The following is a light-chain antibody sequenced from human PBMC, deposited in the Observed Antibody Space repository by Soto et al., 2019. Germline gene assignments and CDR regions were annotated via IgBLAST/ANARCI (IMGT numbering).Light chain of an antibody. CDR1: QGIGNY. Sequence: DIQMTQSPSSLSASVGDRVTITCRASQGIGNYLAWYQQKPGKVPKNLIYDASTLQSGVPSRFSGSGSGTAVPLTINSLQPEDGATYYCQKYYTAPETFGQGTKVEIK. V-gene: IGKV1-27*01. J-gene: IGKJ1*01. CDR3: QKYYTAPET. CDR2: DAS.